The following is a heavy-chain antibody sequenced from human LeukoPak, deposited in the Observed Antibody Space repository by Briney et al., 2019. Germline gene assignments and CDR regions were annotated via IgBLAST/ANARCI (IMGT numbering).Heavy chain of an antibody. V-gene: IGHV4-4*07. Sequence: SETLSLTCTVSGGSISSYYWSWIRQPAGKGLEWIGRIYTSGSTNYNPSLKSRVTMSVDTSKNQFSLKLSSVTAADTAVYYCARGLYDFWSGYRSYFDYWGQGTLVTVSS. D-gene: IGHD3-3*01. CDR1: GGSISSYY. J-gene: IGHJ4*02. CDR3: ARGLYDFWSGYRSYFDY. CDR2: IYTSGST.